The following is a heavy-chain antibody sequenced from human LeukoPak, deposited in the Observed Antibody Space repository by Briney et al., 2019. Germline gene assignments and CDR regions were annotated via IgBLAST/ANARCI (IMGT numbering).Heavy chain of an antibody. Sequence: GGSLRLSCAASGFTFSSYGMHWVRQAPGKGLEWVAFIRYDGSNKYYADSVKGRFTISRDNSNNTLYQQMNSLRAEDTAVYYCAKDRVSDYYDSSGYFDYWGQGTLVTVSS. CDR3: AKDRVSDYYDSSGYFDY. CDR1: GFTFSSYG. V-gene: IGHV3-30*02. J-gene: IGHJ4*02. CDR2: IRYDGSNK. D-gene: IGHD3-22*01.